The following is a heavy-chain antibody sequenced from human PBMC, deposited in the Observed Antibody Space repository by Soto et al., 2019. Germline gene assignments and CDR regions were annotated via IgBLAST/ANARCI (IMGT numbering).Heavy chain of an antibody. J-gene: IGHJ3*02. CDR3: AREIVGDYEDNDAFDI. V-gene: IGHV4-31*03. D-gene: IGHD4-17*01. CDR1: GGSISSGGYY. CDR2: IYYSGST. Sequence: PSETLSLTCTVSGGSISSGGYYWSWIRQHPGKGLEWIGYIYYSGSTYYNPSLKSRVTISVDTSKNQFSLKLSSVTAADTAVYYCAREIVGDYEDNDAFDIWGQGTMVTVSS.